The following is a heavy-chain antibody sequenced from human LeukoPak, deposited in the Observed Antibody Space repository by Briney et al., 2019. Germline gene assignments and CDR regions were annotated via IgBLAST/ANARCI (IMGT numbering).Heavy chain of an antibody. CDR1: GGSFSGYY. CDR3: ARGSLKPQQLVLWAFVHYYYMDV. V-gene: IGHV4-34*01. Sequence: PSETLSLTCAVYGGSFSGYYWSWIRQPPGKGLEWIGEINHSGSTNYNPSLKSRVTISVDTSKNQFSLKLSSVTSADTAVYYCARGSLKPQQLVLWAFVHYYYMDVWGKGTTVTISS. D-gene: IGHD6-13*01. J-gene: IGHJ6*03. CDR2: INHSGST.